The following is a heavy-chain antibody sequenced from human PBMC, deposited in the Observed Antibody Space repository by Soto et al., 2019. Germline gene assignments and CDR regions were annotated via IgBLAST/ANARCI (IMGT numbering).Heavy chain of an antibody. J-gene: IGHJ4*02. V-gene: IGHV3-30*18. CDR1: GFSFSSYA. CDR3: GKELTYGDFWTGLEY. CDR2: ISHDGNIK. Sequence: VQLVESGGGVVQPGRSLRLSCAASGFSFSSYAMHWVRQAPGKGLEWVAIISHDGNIKRYADFVEGRFIVFRDNSHNNLLFQMESLKTGETAVYYRGKELTYGDFWTGLEYRGPGTLVNVAS. D-gene: IGHD3-3*01.